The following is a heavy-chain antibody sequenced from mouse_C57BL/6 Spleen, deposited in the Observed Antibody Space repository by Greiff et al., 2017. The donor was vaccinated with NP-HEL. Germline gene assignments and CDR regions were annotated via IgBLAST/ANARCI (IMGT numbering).Heavy chain of an antibody. CDR3: ARRLDYYAMDY. CDR2: ISSGGSST. CDR1: GFTFSSYG. Sequence: EVQVVESGGDLVKPGGSLKLSCAASGFTFSSYGMSWVRQTPDKRLEWVATISSGGSSTYYPDRLKGRFTISRDNAKNSLYLQMSSLESEDAAMYYCARRLDYYAMDYWGQGTSVTVSS. V-gene: IGHV5-6*01. J-gene: IGHJ4*01. D-gene: IGHD3-3*01.